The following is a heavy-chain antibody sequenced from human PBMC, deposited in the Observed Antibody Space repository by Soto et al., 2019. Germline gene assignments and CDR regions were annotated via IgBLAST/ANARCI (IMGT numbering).Heavy chain of an antibody. CDR1: GGSISSGGYY. CDR2: IYYSGST. D-gene: IGHD3-22*01. Sequence: TLSLTCTVSGGSISSGGYYWSWIRQHPGKGLEWIGYIYYSGSTYYNPSLKSRVTISVDTSKNQFSLKLSSVTAADTAVYYCAREVRGEYSSGYYFPAYFDYWGQGTLVTVSS. J-gene: IGHJ4*02. CDR3: AREVRGEYSSGYYFPAYFDY. V-gene: IGHV4-31*03.